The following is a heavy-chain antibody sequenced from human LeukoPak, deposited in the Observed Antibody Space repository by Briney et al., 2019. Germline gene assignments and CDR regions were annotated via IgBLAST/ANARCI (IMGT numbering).Heavy chain of an antibody. D-gene: IGHD7-27*01. V-gene: IGHV1-2*06. CDR3: VRTPPNWGADY. CDR2: INPNSGGT. J-gene: IGHJ4*02. CDR1: GYTLTDYY. Sequence: ASVKVSCKASGYTLTDYYMHWVRQAPGQGLEWMGRINPNSGGTNYAQKFQGRVTMTRDTSISTVYMELSRLRSDDTAVYYCVRTPPNWGADYWGQGTLVTVSS.